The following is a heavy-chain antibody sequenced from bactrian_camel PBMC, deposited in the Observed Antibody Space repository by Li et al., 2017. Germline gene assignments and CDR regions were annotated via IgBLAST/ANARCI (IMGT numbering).Heavy chain of an antibody. D-gene: IGHD3*01. CDR2: IDSDGDT. V-gene: IGHV3S55*01. Sequence: HVQLVESGGGSVQTGGHLRLSCGYTYDTYCMGWFRRPPGKEREGIAVIDSDGDTAYAESLRDRFTISVDNAKNTVYLQMNSLKSEDTALYYCAMASGGWFGFWDYWGQGTQVTVS. CDR1: YTYDTYC. J-gene: IGHJ4*01. CDR3: AMASGGWFGFWDY.